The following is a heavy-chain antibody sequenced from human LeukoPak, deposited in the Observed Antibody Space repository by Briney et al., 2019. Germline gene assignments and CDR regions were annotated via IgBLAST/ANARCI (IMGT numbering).Heavy chain of an antibody. J-gene: IGHJ4*02. CDR2: IYYSGNT. CDR3: ARQWYDSSGWYFDY. Sequence: SETLSLTCTVSGGSISSYYWSWIRQPPGKGLEWIGYIYYSGNTNYNPSLKSRVTISVDTSKNQFSLKLSSVTAADTAVYYCARQWYDSSGWYFDYWGQGTLVTVSS. CDR1: GGSISSYY. V-gene: IGHV4-59*08. D-gene: IGHD3-22*01.